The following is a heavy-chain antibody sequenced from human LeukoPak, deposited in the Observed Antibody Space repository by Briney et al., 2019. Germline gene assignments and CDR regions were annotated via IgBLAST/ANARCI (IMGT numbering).Heavy chain of an antibody. CDR2: INHSRST. Sequence: SETLSLTCAVYGGSFSGYYWSWIRQPPGKGLEWIGEINHSRSTNYNPSLKSRVTISVDTSKNQFSLKLSSVTAADTAVYYCARGKARAGKRVERAPFDYWGQGTLVTVSS. J-gene: IGHJ4*02. CDR1: GGSFSGYY. D-gene: IGHD6-13*01. CDR3: ARGKARAGKRVERAPFDY. V-gene: IGHV4-34*01.